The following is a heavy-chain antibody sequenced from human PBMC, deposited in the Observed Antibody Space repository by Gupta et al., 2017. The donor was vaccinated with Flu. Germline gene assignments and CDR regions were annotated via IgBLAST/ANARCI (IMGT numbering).Heavy chain of an antibody. V-gene: IGHV3-21*01. J-gene: IGHJ3*02. CDR2: ISSSSSYI. CDR1: GFNFRNYY. Sequence: EVQLVESGGGLAKPGGSLRLSCAASGFNFRNYYMHWVRQAPGKGLEWVSSISSSSSYIYYADSVKGRFTISRDNAKNSLYLQMNRLRAADTAVYYWAEGGDISHAFDIWGQGTMVTVSS. D-gene: IGHD2-15*01. CDR3: AEGGDISHAFDI.